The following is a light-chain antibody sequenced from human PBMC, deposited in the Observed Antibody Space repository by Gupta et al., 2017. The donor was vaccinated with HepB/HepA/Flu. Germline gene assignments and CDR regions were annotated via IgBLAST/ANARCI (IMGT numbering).Light chain of an antibody. V-gene: IGKV4-1*01. J-gene: IGKJ1*01. CDR3: QQYHTIPWT. CDR2: WAS. Sequence: DIVMTQSPASLAVPLGERATINCKSSQSVLYSSDNNNYLSWYQQKPGQPPKLLIYWASAREYGVPDRFSDSGSGTDFTLTISSLQAEDVAVYYCQQYHTIPWTFGQGTKVEIK. CDR1: QSVLYSSDNNNY.